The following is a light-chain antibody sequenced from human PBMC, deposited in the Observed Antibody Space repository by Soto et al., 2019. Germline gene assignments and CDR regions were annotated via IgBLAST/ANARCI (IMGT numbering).Light chain of an antibody. V-gene: IGLV2-14*01. CDR1: SSDVGGYNY. CDR3: QSYDISLSGYV. CDR2: EVS. Sequence: QSALTQPASVSGSPGQSITISCTGTSSDVGGYNYVSWYQQHPGKAPRLMIYEVSNRPSGVPDRISGSKSGTSASLAITGLQAEDEADYYCQSYDISLSGYVFGTETKVTVL. J-gene: IGLJ1*01.